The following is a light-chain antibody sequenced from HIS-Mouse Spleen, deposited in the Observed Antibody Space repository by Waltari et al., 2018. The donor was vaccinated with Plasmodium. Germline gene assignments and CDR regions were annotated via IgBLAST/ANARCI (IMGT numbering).Light chain of an antibody. CDR2: GAS. Sequence: EIVMTQSPATLSVSPGERATLSCRARQRVSSHLAWYQQKPGQAPRLLIYGASTRATGIPARFSGSGSGTEFTLTISSMQSEDFAVYYCQQYNNWPRGTFGQGTKVEIK. CDR3: QQYNNWPRGT. CDR1: QRVSSH. V-gene: IGKV3-15*01. J-gene: IGKJ1*01.